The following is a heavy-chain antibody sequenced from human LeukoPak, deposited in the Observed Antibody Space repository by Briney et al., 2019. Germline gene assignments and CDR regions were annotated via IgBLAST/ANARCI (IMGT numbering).Heavy chain of an antibody. D-gene: IGHD6-19*01. V-gene: IGHV4-31*03. J-gene: IGHJ6*02. CDR2: IYYSGST. CDR3: AREAIAGYSSGWASGMDV. CDR1: GGSISSGGYY. Sequence: SETLSLTCTVSGGSISSGGYYWSWIRQHPGKGLEWIEYIYYSGSTYYNPSLKSRVTISVDTSKNQFSLKLSSVTAADTAVYYCAREAIAGYSSGWASGMDVWGQGTTVTVSS.